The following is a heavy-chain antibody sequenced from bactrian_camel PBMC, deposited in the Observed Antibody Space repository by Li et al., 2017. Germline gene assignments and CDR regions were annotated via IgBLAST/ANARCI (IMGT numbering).Heavy chain of an antibody. D-gene: IGHD3*01. CDR2: IYIGGYGGRI. Sequence: HVQLVESGGGSVQAGGSLKLSCAASRYLYVTNCVGWFRQAPGKEREGVACIYIGGYGGRIAYTGSVKGRFTVSEDVAKRTLYLQMNSLEPEDTAMYYCAADIRNRARPGDSCSLTITDYKYWGQGTQVTVS. CDR3: AADIRNRARPGDSCSLTITDYKY. CDR1: RYLYVTNC. J-gene: IGHJ4*01. V-gene: IGHV3S54*01.